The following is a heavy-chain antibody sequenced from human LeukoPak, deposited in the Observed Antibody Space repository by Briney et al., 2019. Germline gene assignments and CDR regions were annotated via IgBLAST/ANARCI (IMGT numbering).Heavy chain of an antibody. D-gene: IGHD2-15*01. V-gene: IGHV3-30*04. J-gene: IGHJ4*02. CDR2: ISYHGRDT. CDR1: GFTFSSDA. Sequence: GGSLRLSCAASGFTFSSDAMHWVRQAPGKGLEWVAVISYHGRDTYYADSVKGRFTISRDNSKNTLYLQLNSLGAEDTAVYYCAAQPCSVGRCYLDYWGQGTLVTVSS. CDR3: AAQPCSVGRCYLDY.